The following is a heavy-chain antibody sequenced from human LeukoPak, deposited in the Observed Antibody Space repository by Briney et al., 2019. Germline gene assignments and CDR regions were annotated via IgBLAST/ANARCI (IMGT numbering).Heavy chain of an antibody. Sequence: GGSLRLSCAASGFTFTTYWMSWVHQAPGKGLELVANIKQDGSEKYYVDSVKGRFAISRDNAKNSLFMQMNALSVEGTAVYYCAQDSLLTVVSPVAASWGQGIQVTVSS. D-gene: IGHD4-23*01. V-gene: IGHV3-7*01. CDR1: GFTFTTYW. CDR2: IKQDGSEK. CDR3: AQDSLLTVVSPVAAS. J-gene: IGHJ5*02.